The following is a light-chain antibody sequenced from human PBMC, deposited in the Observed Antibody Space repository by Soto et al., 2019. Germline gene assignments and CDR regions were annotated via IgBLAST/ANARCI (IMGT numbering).Light chain of an antibody. Sequence: DIQMTQSPSSLSASVGDRVTITCRASQSISNFLNWYQQKPGKAPQLLIYAGSSLQSGVPSRFCGSGSGTDFTLTISSLQSEDFATYYCQHPYNIPLTFGQGTKVEIQ. J-gene: IGKJ1*01. CDR2: AGS. CDR1: QSISNF. V-gene: IGKV1-39*01. CDR3: QHPYNIPLT.